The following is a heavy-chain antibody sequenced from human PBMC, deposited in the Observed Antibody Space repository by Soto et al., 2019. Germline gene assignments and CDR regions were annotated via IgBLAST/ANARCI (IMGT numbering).Heavy chain of an antibody. Sequence: QVQLQQSGPGLVKPSQTLSLTCAISGDSVSSNSAAWNWIRQSPSRGLEWLGRTYYRSKWYNDYAVSVKSRITINPDTSKNQFSLQLNSVTPEDTAVYYCARSYYYGSGTATYYYYYMDVWGKGTTVTVSS. J-gene: IGHJ6*03. CDR1: GDSVSSNSAA. CDR2: TYYRSKWYN. CDR3: ARSYYYGSGTATYYYYYMDV. V-gene: IGHV6-1*01. D-gene: IGHD3-10*01.